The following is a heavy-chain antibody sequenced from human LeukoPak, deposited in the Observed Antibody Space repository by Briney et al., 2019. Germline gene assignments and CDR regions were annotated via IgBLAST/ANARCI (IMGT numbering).Heavy chain of an antibody. V-gene: IGHV4-39*01. D-gene: IGHD4-17*01. CDR3: ARHKDYGYYFDY. CDR2: IYYSGST. J-gene: IGHJ4*02. Sequence: WVRQAPGKGLEWVGSIYYSGSTYYSSSLKRRVIISVDTSKNQFSLKLSSVTAADTAVYYRARHKDYGYYFDYWGQGTLVTVSS.